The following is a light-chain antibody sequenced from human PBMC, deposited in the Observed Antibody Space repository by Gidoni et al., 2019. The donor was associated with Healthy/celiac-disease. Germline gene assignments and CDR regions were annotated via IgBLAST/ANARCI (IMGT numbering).Light chain of an antibody. CDR1: QSVSSSY. Sequence: DIVLTQSPGTLSLSPGERATLSCSASQSVSSSYLAWYQQKPGQAPRLLIYGASSRATGIPDRFSGSGSGTDFTLTISRLEPEDFAVYYCQQYGSSPETFGQGTKVEIK. J-gene: IGKJ1*01. CDR3: QQYGSSPET. V-gene: IGKV3-20*01. CDR2: GAS.